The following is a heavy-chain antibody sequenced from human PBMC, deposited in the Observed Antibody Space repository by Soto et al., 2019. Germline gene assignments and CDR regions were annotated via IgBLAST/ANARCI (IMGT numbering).Heavy chain of an antibody. CDR2: MSPSSGHT. CDR1: GYNFTKYD. V-gene: IGHV1-8*01. J-gene: IGHJ5*02. Sequence: QVQLVQSGAEVKKPGASVRLSCEASGYNFTKYDINWVRQSSGQGLEWIGWMSPSSGHTGFAQSLQGRLTMTRDTSINTAYLELTSLTSDDTAVYYFARGPAESTPRDLWGQGTLVTVSP. D-gene: IGHD6-19*01. CDR3: ARGPAESTPRDL.